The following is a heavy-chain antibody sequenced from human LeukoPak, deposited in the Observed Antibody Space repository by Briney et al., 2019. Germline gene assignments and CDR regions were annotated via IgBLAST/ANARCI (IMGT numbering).Heavy chain of an antibody. CDR1: GGSISSSSYY. CDR3: ARHGLRYCSSTSCYPLNWFDP. J-gene: IGHJ5*02. V-gene: IGHV4-39*01. D-gene: IGHD2-2*01. CDR2: IYYGGST. Sequence: WETLSLTCTVSGGSISSSSYYWGWIRQPPGKGLEWIGSIYYGGSTYYNPSLKSRVTISVDTSKNQFSLKLSSVTAADTAVYYCARHGLRYCSSTSCYPLNWFDPWGQGTLVTVSS.